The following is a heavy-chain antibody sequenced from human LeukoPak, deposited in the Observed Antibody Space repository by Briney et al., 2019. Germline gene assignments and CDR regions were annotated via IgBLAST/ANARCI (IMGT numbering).Heavy chain of an antibody. CDR3: AKEYSGSFDY. Sequence: GGSLRLSCAASGFTFSSYSMNWVRQAPGKGLEWVSSISSSSSYIYYADSVKGRFTISRDNSKNTLYLQMNSLRPEDTAVYHCAKEYSGSFDYWGQGTLVTVSS. D-gene: IGHD1-26*01. CDR2: ISSSSSYI. CDR1: GFTFSSYS. J-gene: IGHJ4*02. V-gene: IGHV3-21*01.